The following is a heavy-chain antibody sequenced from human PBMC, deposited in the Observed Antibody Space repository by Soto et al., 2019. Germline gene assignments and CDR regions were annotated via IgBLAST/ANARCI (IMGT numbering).Heavy chain of an antibody. CDR1: GFTFSSYS. D-gene: IGHD5-12*01. V-gene: IGHV3-33*01. CDR3: ARDSGYDYSAVDY. J-gene: IGHJ4*02. Sequence: QVQLVESGGGVVQPGRSLRLSCAASGFTFSSYSMHWVRQAPGKGLEWVAVIWYDGSNKYYADSVKGRFTISRDNSKNTLYLQMNSLRAEDTAVYYCARDSGYDYSAVDYWGQGTLVTVSS. CDR2: IWYDGSNK.